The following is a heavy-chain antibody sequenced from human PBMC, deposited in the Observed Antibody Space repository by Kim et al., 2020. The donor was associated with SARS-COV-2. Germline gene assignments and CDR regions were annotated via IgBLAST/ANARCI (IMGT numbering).Heavy chain of an antibody. CDR1: GYTFTSYA. Sequence: ASVKVSCKASGYTFTSYAMNWVRQAPGQGLEWMGWINTNTGNPTYAQGFTGRFVFSLDTSVSTAYLQISSLKAEDTAVYYCARLPLYFRPGIAAAPLKADSSADYYYYGMDVWGQGTTVTVSS. CDR2: INTNTGNP. D-gene: IGHD6-13*01. J-gene: IGHJ6*02. CDR3: ARLPLYFRPGIAAAPLKADSSADYYYYGMDV. V-gene: IGHV7-4-1*02.